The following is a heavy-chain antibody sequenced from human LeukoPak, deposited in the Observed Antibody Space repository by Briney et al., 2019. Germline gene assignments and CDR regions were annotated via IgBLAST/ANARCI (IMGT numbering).Heavy chain of an antibody. V-gene: IGHV3-48*03. J-gene: IGHJ3*02. CDR2: INSRGRTI. CDR1: GFTFSRYK. CDR3: ARDFYDTVYDAFDI. Sequence: QSGGSLRLSCAASGFTFSRYKMNWVRQAPGKGLEWVSYINSRGRTIYYADSVKGRFTISRDNAKNSLYLQMNSLRAEDTAVYYCARDFYDTVYDAFDIWGQGTMVTVSS. D-gene: IGHD5/OR15-5a*01.